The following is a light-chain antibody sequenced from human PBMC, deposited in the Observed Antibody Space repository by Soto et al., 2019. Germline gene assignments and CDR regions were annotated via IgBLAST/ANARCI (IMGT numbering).Light chain of an antibody. Sequence: QSVLTQPASVSGSPGQSITISCTGTSSDVGSYNLVSWYQQHPGKAPKLMIYEVSKRPSGVSNRFSGSKSGNTASLTISGLQAEDEADYYCSSYAGSSTLYVFGTGTKVTDL. V-gene: IGLV2-23*02. CDR3: SSYAGSSTLYV. J-gene: IGLJ1*01. CDR2: EVS. CDR1: SSDVGSYNL.